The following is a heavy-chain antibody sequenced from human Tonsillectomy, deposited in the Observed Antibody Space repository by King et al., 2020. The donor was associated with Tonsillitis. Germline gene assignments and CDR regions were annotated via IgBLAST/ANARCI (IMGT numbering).Heavy chain of an antibody. CDR1: GYTFTTYY. V-gene: IGHV1-46*01. J-gene: IGHJ6*02. CDR2: INPSGGWT. D-gene: IGHD3-10*01. CDR3: ARGGDYFGSGSPRFDYYGMGV. Sequence: QVQLVESGAEVKKPGASVKVSCKASGYTFTTYYMHWVRQAPGQGLEWMGIINPSGGWTSHAQKFQGRLTMTRDTSTNTVNMELSSLRSEDSAVYYCARGGDYFGSGSPRFDYYGMGVWGQGTTVTVSS.